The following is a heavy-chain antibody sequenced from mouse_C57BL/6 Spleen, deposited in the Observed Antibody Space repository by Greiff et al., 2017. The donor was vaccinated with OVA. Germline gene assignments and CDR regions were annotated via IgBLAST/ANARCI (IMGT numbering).Heavy chain of an antibody. CDR3: ARGRGNYYYAMDD. CDR1: GYTFTSYW. Sequence: QVQLKQPGTELVKPGASVKLSSKASGYTFTSYWMHWVKQRPGQGLEWIGNINPSNGGTNYNEKFKSKATLTVDKSSSTAYMQLSSLTSEDSAVYYCARGRGNYYYAMDDWGQGTSVTVSS. CDR2: INPSNGGT. J-gene: IGHJ4*01. D-gene: IGHD2-1*01. V-gene: IGHV1-53*01.